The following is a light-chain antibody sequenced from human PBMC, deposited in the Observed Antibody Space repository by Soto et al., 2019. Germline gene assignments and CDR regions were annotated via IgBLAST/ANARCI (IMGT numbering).Light chain of an antibody. V-gene: IGKV3-20*01. CDR2: GAS. CDR1: QSVSSSY. Sequence: EIVLTQSPGTLSLSPGERATLSCRASQSVSSSYLAWYQQKPGQAPRLLIYGASSRATGIPDRFSGSGSGTDFTLTISSLQSEHFAVYYCQQYNNWPWTFGQGTKVDIK. CDR3: QQYNNWPWT. J-gene: IGKJ1*01.